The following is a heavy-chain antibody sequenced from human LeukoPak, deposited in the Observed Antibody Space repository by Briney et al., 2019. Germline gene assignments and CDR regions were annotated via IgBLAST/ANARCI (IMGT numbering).Heavy chain of an antibody. J-gene: IGHJ6*02. Sequence: PGGSLRLSCAASGFTFEDYAMHWARQAPGKGLEWVAGISWSSGNIGYADSVKGRFTISRDNAENSLHLQMNSLRTDDTALYFCARDAWRRAFNYGMDVWGQGTTVAVSS. CDR3: ARDAWRRAFNYGMDV. D-gene: IGHD5-12*01. CDR1: GFTFEDYA. V-gene: IGHV3-9*01. CDR2: ISWSSGNI.